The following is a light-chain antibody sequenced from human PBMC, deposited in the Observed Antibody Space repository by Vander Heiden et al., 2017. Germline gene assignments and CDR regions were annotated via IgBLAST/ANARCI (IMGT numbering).Light chain of an antibody. CDR2: QDS. CDR3: QAGDSSTASVV. Sequence: SYELTQPPSVSVSPGQTASITCAGDKLGDKYACWYQQKPGPSPVLVIYQDSKRPSGIPERFSGSNSGNTATLTISGTQAMDEADYYCQAGDSSTASVVFGGGTKLTVL. V-gene: IGLV3-1*01. CDR1: KLGDKY. J-gene: IGLJ2*01.